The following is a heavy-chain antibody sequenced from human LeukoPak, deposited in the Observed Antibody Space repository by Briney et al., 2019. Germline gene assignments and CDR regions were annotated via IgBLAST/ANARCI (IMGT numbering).Heavy chain of an antibody. D-gene: IGHD4-11*01. CDR1: GYTFTSYD. CDR3: ASGQDYSNYQEVPYYYYYGMDV. V-gene: IGHV1-8*01. J-gene: IGHJ6*02. Sequence: ASVKVSCKASGYTFTSYDINWVRQATGQGLEWMGWMNPNSGNTGYAQKFQGRVTMTRNTSISTAYMELSSLRSEDTAVYYCASGQDYSNYQEVPYYYYYGMDVWGQGTTVTVSS. CDR2: MNPNSGNT.